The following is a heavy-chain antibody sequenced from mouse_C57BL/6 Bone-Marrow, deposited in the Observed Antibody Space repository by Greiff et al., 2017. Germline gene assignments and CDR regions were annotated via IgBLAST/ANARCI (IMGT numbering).Heavy chain of an antibody. CDR2: IDPEDGDT. V-gene: IGHV14-1*01. D-gene: IGHD1-1*01. Sequence: EVQLQQSGAELVRPGASVKLSCTASGFNIQDYYMPWVKQRPEQGLEWIGRIDPEDGDTEYAPKFQGKATMTADTSSNTAYLQLSSRTSEDTAVYYCTTLYYGSRNHYWGQGTTLTVSS. CDR3: TTLYYGSRNHY. J-gene: IGHJ2*01. CDR1: GFNIQDYY.